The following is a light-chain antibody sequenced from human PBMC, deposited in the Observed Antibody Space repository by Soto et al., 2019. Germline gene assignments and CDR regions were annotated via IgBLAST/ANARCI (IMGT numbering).Light chain of an antibody. CDR2: EVS. CDR1: SRDVGGYNY. CDR3: DSYTSTNIPVI. J-gene: IGLJ2*01. V-gene: IGLV2-14*01. Sequence: QSVLTQPASVSESPGQSITISCTGTSRDVGGYNYVSWYQQHPGEVPRLVIYEVSNRPSGVSSRFSGSKSGNTASLTISGLQAEDEADYYCDSYTSTNIPVIFGGGTKLTVL.